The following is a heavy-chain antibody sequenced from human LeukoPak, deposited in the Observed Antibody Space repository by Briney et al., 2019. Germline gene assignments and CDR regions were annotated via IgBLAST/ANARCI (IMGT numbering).Heavy chain of an antibody. J-gene: IGHJ6*03. CDR2: INPNSGGT. Sequence: VASVKVSCKASGYTFTGYYMHWVRQAPGQGLEWMGWINPNSGGTNYAQKFQGRVTMTRDTSISTAYMELSRLRSDGTAVYYCARDGGGNRSPSEDYYMDVWGKGTTVTVSS. CDR3: ARDGGGNRSPSEDYYMDV. D-gene: IGHD1-14*01. CDR1: GYTFTGYY. V-gene: IGHV1-2*02.